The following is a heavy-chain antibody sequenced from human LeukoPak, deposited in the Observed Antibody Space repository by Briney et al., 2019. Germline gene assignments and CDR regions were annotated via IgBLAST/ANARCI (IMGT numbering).Heavy chain of an antibody. CDR1: GGSFSGYY. J-gene: IGHJ5*02. CDR2: IYYSGST. V-gene: IGHV4-59*01. D-gene: IGHD1-26*01. Sequence: TSETLSLTCAVYGGSFSGYYWSWIRQPPGKGLEWIGYIYYSGSTNYNPSLKSRVTISVDTSKNQFSLKLSSVTAADTAVYYCARDIVGATHWFDPWGQGTLVTVSS. CDR3: ARDIVGATHWFDP.